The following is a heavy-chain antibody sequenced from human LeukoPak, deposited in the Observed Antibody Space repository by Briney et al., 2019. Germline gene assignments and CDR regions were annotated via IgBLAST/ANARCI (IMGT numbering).Heavy chain of an antibody. D-gene: IGHD6-19*01. CDR1: GFTFSSYA. CDR3: ARDRKWLLTFDY. Sequence: GGSLRLSCAASGFTFSSYAMSWVRQAPGEGLEWVSAISGSGGSTYYADSVKGRFTISRDNAKNSLYLQMNSLRAEDTAVYYSARDRKWLLTFDYWGQGTLVTVSS. J-gene: IGHJ4*02. V-gene: IGHV3-23*01. CDR2: ISGSGGST.